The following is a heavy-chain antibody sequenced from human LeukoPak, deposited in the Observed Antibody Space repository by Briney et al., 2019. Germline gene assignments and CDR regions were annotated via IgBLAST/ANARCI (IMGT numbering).Heavy chain of an antibody. Sequence: GASVKVSCKASGGTFSSYAISWVRQAPGQGLEWMGGIIPIFGTANYAQKFQGRVTITADESTSTAYMELSSLRSEDTAMYYCARDLTMVRGAKYRPYNWFAPWGQGTLVTVSS. CDR3: ARDLTMVRGAKYRPYNWFAP. J-gene: IGHJ5*02. D-gene: IGHD3-10*01. CDR2: IIPIFGTA. CDR1: GGTFSSYA. V-gene: IGHV1-69*13.